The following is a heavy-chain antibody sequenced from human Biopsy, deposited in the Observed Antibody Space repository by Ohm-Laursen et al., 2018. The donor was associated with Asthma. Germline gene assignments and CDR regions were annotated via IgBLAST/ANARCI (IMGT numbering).Heavy chain of an antibody. D-gene: IGHD3-22*01. CDR1: GDSINSGGYS. Sequence: TLSLTCPVSGDSINSGGYSRDWVPQPPREGLEWGGFLFPCGATYYNPSLKSRVTISVERSKRQFSLKVNSVSAADTAVYYCARAQDYYDSRGYYRSFDYWGQGTLVTVSS. V-gene: IGHV4-30-2*01. CDR2: LFPCGAT. J-gene: IGHJ4*02. CDR3: ARAQDYYDSRGYYRSFDY.